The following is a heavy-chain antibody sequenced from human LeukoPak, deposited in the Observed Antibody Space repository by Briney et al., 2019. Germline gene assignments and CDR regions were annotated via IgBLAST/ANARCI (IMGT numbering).Heavy chain of an antibody. V-gene: IGHV1-24*01. D-gene: IGHD6-6*01. CDR2: FHPEDGET. CDR1: GYTLTELS. Sequence: ASVKVSCKVSGYTLTELSMHWVRQAPGKGLEWMGGFHPEDGETIYAQKFQGRVTMTEDTSTDTAYMEPSSLRSEDTAVYYCATSGAIAARLRWFDPWGQGTLVTVSS. CDR3: ATSGAIAARLRWFDP. J-gene: IGHJ5*02.